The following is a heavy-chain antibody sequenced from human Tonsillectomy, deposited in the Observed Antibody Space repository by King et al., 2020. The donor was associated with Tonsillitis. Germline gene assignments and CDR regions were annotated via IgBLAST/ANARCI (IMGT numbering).Heavy chain of an antibody. CDR2: IYYAGTT. CDR1: GGSLTPYY. J-gene: IGHJ4*02. V-gene: IGHV4-59*01. D-gene: IGHD3-10*01. Sequence: VQLQESGPGLVKPSETLSLICTVSGGSLTPYYWSWIRQPPGKGLEWIGYIYYAGTTTYNPSLKTRVTISVDTSRNQFSLQLTSVTAADTAIYFCARFTRDFDSWGQGTLVTVSS. CDR3: ARFTRDFDS.